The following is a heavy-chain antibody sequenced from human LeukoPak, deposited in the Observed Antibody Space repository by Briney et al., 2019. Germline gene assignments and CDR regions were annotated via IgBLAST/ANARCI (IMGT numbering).Heavy chain of an antibody. J-gene: IGHJ4*02. CDR3: ARGDSGRKGDYFDY. V-gene: IGHV3-21*01. CDR2: ISSSSSHI. CDR1: GFTFSSYS. D-gene: IGHD1-26*01. Sequence: GGSLRLSCAASGFTFSSYSMNWVRQAPGKGLEWVSSISSSSSHIYYADSVKGRFTISRDNAKNSLYLQMNSLRAEDTAVYYCARGDSGRKGDYFDYWGQGTLVTVSS.